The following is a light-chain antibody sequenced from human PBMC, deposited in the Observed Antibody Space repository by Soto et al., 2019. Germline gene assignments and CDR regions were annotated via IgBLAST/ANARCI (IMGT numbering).Light chain of an antibody. CDR2: GAS. CDR1: QSVSRN. CDR3: QQYGDWPPET. V-gene: IGKV3-15*01. J-gene: IGKJ2*01. Sequence: EVVLTQSPATLSVSPGDRATLSCRASQSVSRNLAWYQQKPGQARRLLIYGASTRATGVPARFSGGGCATEFTLSISSLQSEDVAVYYCQQYGDWPPETFGQGTKLEI.